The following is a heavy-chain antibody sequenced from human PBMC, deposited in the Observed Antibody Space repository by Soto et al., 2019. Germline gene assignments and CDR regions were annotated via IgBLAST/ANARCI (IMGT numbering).Heavy chain of an antibody. D-gene: IGHD1-1*01. CDR1: GGSISSYY. CDR2: IYYSGST. V-gene: IGHV4-59*08. CDR3: ARLQYNFDY. J-gene: IGHJ4*02. Sequence: QVQLQESGPGLVKPSETLSLTCTVSGGSISSYYWSWIRQPPGKGLEWIGYIYYSGSTNYKPSLKSRVTSPVDTSKNQFSLKLSSVTAADTAVYYCARLQYNFDYWGQGTLVTVSS.